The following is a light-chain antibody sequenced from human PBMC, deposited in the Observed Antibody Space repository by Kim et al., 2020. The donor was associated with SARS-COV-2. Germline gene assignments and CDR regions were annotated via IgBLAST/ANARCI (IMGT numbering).Light chain of an antibody. Sequence: RQTPTLTCTGNSNNVGNQGAAWLQQHQRHPPKLLSYRNNNRPSGISERLSASRSGNTASLTITGLQPEDEADYYCSAWDSSLSALVFGGGTQLTVL. CDR3: SAWDSSLSALV. J-gene: IGLJ2*01. V-gene: IGLV10-54*01. CDR1: SNNVGNQG. CDR2: RNN.